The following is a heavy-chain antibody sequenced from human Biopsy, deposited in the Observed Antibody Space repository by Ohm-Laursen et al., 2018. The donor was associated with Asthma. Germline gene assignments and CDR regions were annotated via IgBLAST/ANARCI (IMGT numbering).Heavy chain of an antibody. V-gene: IGHV3-30*18. CDR2: ISYDGSDK. Sequence: SLRLSCAASGFTFSSFGIHWVRQAPGKGLEWVAVISYDGSDKYYADSVKGRFTISRDNSRNTLYLQMNSLRAEDTAVYYCAKGHGDYVFPYFQHWGQGTLVTVSS. J-gene: IGHJ1*01. CDR1: GFTFSSFG. D-gene: IGHD4-17*01. CDR3: AKGHGDYVFPYFQH.